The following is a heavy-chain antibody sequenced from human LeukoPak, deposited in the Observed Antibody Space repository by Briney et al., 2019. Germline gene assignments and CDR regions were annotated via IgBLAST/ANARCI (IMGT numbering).Heavy chain of an antibody. CDR3: ARVISSTSRVVDY. Sequence: GGSLRLSRVASGFTFSSYNMNWVRQAPGKGLEWVSYISSSSSTIYYADSVKGRFTISRDNAKNSLYLQMNSLRAEDTAVYYCARVISSTSRVVDYWGQGTLVTVSS. D-gene: IGHD2-2*01. CDR2: ISSSSSTI. CDR1: GFTFSSYN. J-gene: IGHJ4*02. V-gene: IGHV3-48*01.